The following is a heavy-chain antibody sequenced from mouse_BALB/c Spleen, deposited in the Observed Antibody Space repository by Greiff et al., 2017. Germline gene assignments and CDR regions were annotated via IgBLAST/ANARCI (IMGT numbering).Heavy chain of an antibody. J-gene: IGHJ2*01. CDR1: GFNIKDYY. V-gene: IGHV14-4*02. CDR2: IDPENGDT. Sequence: EVQLQQSGAELVRSGASVKLSCTASGFNIKDYYMHWVKQRPEQGLEWIGWIDPENGDTEYAPKFQGKATMTADTSSNTAYLQLSSLTSEDTAVYYCNAFRRNYFDYWGQGTTLTVSS. CDR3: NAFRRNYFDY.